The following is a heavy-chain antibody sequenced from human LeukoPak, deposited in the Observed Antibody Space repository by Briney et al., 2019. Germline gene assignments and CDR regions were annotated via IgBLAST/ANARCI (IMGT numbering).Heavy chain of an antibody. CDR1: GTTFSRYA. CDR3: ARDQRIGDSVPHPLI. CDR2: IVNIFGTA. J-gene: IGHJ4*02. D-gene: IGHD4-17*01. Sequence: AGTVCCNASGTTFSRYAISWGRGAPEQGLEGMGRIVNIFGTANYAQKFQGRVTITTDESTSTAYMELSSMRSEDTAVYYCARDQRIGDSVPHPLIWGQGTLVTVSS. V-gene: IGHV1-69*05.